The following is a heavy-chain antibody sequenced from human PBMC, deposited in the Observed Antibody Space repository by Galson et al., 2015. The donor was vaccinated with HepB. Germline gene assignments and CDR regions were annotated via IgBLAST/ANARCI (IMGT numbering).Heavy chain of an antibody. CDR2: ISYDGSNK. V-gene: IGHV3-30-3*01. Sequence: SLRLSCAASGFTFSSSAMHWVRQAPGKGLEWVAVISYDGSNKYYADSVKGRFTISRDNSKNTLYLQMNSLRAEDTAVYYCARDPRPYFDWLEGYFDLWGRGTLVTVSS. D-gene: IGHD3-9*01. CDR3: ARDPRPYFDWLEGYFDL. J-gene: IGHJ2*01. CDR1: GFTFSSSA.